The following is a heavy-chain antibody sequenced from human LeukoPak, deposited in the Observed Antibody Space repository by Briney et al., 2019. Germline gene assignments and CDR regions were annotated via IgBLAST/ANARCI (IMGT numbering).Heavy chain of an antibody. CDR2: IYYSGTT. D-gene: IGHD5-12*01. Sequence: SETLSLTCTVSGGSMSSGTYYWGWIRQPPGRGLQWIGTIYYSGTTYYNPSLKIRVTISIDTSKNQFSLKLSSVTAADTAVYYCASTPLGATRPFDYWGQGTLVTVSS. V-gene: IGHV4-39*01. J-gene: IGHJ4*02. CDR1: GGSMSSGTYY. CDR3: ASTPLGATRPFDY.